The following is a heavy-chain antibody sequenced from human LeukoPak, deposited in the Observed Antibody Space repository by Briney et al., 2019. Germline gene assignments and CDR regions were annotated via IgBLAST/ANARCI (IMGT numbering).Heavy chain of an antibody. CDR2: IKQDRSEK. CDR3: ASPNPRIAARPYYYYYMDV. J-gene: IGHJ6*03. V-gene: IGHV3-7*01. D-gene: IGHD6-6*01. Sequence: GGSLRLSCAASGFTFTNYWMSWVRQAPGKGLELVANIKQDRSEKYYVDSVKGRFTISRDNAKNSLYLQMNSLRAEDTAVYYCASPNPRIAARPYYYYYMDVWGKRTTVTVSS. CDR1: GFTFTNYW.